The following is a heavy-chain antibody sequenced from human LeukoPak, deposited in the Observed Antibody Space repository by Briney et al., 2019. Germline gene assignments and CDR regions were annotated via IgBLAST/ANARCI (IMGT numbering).Heavy chain of an antibody. Sequence: PSETLFLTCTVSGGSISSYYWSWIRQPPGKGLEWIGYIYYSGSTNYNPSLKSRVTISVDTSKNQFSLKLSSVTAADTAVYYCARDGAYYAFDIWGQGTMVTVSS. D-gene: IGHD1-26*01. CDR2: IYYSGST. CDR1: GGSISSYY. CDR3: ARDGAYYAFDI. J-gene: IGHJ3*02. V-gene: IGHV4-59*01.